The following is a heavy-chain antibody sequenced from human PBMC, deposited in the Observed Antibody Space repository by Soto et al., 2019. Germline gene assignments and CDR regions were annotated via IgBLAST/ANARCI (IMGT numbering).Heavy chain of an antibody. CDR1: GGSVSSGSYY. CDR2: IYYSGST. V-gene: IGHV4-61*01. D-gene: IGHD6-6*01. Sequence: QVQLQESGPGLVKPSETLSLTCTVSGGSVSSGSYYWSWIRQPPGKGLEWIGYIYYSGSTNYNPSLESRVTISVDTSKNQFSLKLSSVTAADTAVYYCARAYSSSCTFDYWGQGTLVTVSS. CDR3: ARAYSSSCTFDY. J-gene: IGHJ4*02.